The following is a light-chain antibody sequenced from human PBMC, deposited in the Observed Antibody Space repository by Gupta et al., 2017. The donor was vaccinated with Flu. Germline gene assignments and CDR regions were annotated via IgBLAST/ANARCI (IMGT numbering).Light chain of an antibody. V-gene: IGLV1-44*01. CDR2: TNN. CDR1: SSDIGSNN. CDR3: AAWDDSLNGYV. Sequence: QSVLAQSPSVSGTPGQRVTISCSGTSSDIGSNNVYWYQQFPGMAPKLLIYTNNQRPSGVPDRFAGSKAGTSASLAISGLQSDDEADYDCAAWDDSLNGYVFGSGTTVTVL. J-gene: IGLJ1*01.